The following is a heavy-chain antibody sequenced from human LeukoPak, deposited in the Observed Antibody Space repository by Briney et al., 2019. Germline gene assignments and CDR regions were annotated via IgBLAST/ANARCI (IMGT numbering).Heavy chain of an antibody. V-gene: IGHV4-39*01. CDR2: IYYSGST. CDR3: ARRLAGTEDY. CDR1: GGSISSSSYY. Sequence: SETLSLTXTVSGGSISSSSYYWGWIRQPPGKGLEWIGSIYYSGSTYYNPSLKSRVTISVDTSKNQFSLKLSSVTAADTAVYYCARRLAGTEDYWGQGTLVTVSS. D-gene: IGHD6-13*01. J-gene: IGHJ4*02.